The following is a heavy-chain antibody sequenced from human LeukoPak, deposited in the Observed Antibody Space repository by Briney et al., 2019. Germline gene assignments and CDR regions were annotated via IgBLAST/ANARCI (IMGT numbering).Heavy chain of an antibody. CDR3: AKDLDSSTWSMDV. CDR1: GFTFSSYA. V-gene: IGHV3-23*01. D-gene: IGHD6-13*01. Sequence: PGGSLRFSCAASGFTFSSYAMTWVRQAPGDGLEWVSAISGSGDSTYYADSVKGRFTISRDNSKNTLYLQMNSLRAEDTAVYYCAKDLDSSTWSMDVWGQGTTVTVSS. CDR2: ISGSGDST. J-gene: IGHJ6*02.